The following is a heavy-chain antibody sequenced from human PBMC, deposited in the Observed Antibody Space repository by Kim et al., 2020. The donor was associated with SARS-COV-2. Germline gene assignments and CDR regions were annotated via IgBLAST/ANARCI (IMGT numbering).Heavy chain of an antibody. J-gene: IGHJ2*01. Sequence: SNPALKDRVPISVDTSKNQFSLRLRSVTAADAAVYYCARHLRNWYFDLWGRGTLVTVSS. V-gene: IGHV4-39*01. CDR3: ARHLRNWYFDL.